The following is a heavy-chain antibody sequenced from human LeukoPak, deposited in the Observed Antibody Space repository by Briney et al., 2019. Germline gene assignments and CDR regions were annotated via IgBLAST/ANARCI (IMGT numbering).Heavy chain of an antibody. CDR3: ARDVYDTSGYPPTEGDFDY. Sequence: GGSLRLSCAASGFTFSSYAMMWLRQAPGKGLEWVSAISGGGGTTLYADSVKGRFTISRDNAKNSLYLQMNSLRAEDTAVYFCARDVYDTSGYPPTEGDFDYWGQGTLVTVSS. J-gene: IGHJ4*02. CDR1: GFTFSSYA. V-gene: IGHV3-23*01. D-gene: IGHD3-22*01. CDR2: ISGGGGTT.